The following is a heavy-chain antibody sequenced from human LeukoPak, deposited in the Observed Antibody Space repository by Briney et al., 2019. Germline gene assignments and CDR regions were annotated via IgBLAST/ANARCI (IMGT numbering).Heavy chain of an antibody. CDR2: IYSGGST. CDR3: ARSLFYDFWSGYYFDY. J-gene: IGHJ4*02. D-gene: IGHD3-3*01. Sequence: GGSLRLSCAASGFSVSSNYMNWVRQAPGKGLEWVSVIYSGGSTYYADSVKGRFTISRDNSKNTLYLQMNSLRAEDTAGYYCARSLFYDFWSGYYFDYWGQGTLVTVSS. V-gene: IGHV3-66*01. CDR1: GFSVSSNY.